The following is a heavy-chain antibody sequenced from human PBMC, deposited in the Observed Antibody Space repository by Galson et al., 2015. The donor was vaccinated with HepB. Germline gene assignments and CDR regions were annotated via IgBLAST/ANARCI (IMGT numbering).Heavy chain of an antibody. J-gene: IGHJ5*02. CDR1: GYAFNIYG. CDR3: ARDRPYFGGWFDP. V-gene: IGHV1-18*01. D-gene: IGHD2/OR15-2a*01. Sequence: SVKVSCKASGYAFNIYGISWVRQAPGQGLEWMGWISGYNGDTNYAQKLQGRVTMTTDTSTTTAYMELRSLRSDDTAVYYCARDRPYFGGWFDPWGQGTLVTVSS. CDR2: ISGYNGDT.